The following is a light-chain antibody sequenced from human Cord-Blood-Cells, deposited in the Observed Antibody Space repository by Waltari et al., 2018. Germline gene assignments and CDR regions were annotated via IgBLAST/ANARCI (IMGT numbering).Light chain of an antibody. V-gene: IGLV2-11*01. CDR2: DVS. J-gene: IGLJ1*01. CDR3: CSYAGSYPYV. CDR1: SSDVGCYNY. Sequence: QSALTQPRSVSGSPGQSVTISCTGTSSDVGCYNYVSWYPQHPGKAPKLMIYDVSNRPSGVPDRFSGSKSGNTASLTISGLQAEDEADYYCCSYAGSYPYVFGTGTKVTVL.